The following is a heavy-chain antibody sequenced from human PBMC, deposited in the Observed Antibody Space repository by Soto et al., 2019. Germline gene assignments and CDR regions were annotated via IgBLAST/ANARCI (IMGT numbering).Heavy chain of an antibody. CDR1: GGTFSSYA. CDR3: ARAVYYDRSGYYSYLDY. J-gene: IGHJ4*02. CDR2: IIPIFGTA. V-gene: IGHV1-69*06. Sequence: SVKVSCKASGGTFSSYAISWVRQAPGQGLEWMGGIIPIFGTANYAQKFQGRVTITADKSTSTAYMELSSLRSEDTAVYYCARAVYYDRSGYYSYLDYWGQGTLVTVSS. D-gene: IGHD3-22*01.